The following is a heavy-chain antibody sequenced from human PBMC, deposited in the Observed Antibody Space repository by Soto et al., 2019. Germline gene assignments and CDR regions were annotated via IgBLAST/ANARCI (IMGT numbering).Heavy chain of an antibody. D-gene: IGHD6-6*01. CDR1: GGSFSGYY. CDR3: ARDRVGAARHPIAY. Sequence: SETLSLTCAVYGGSFSGYYWSWIRQPPGKGLEWIGEINHSGSTNYNPSLKSRVTISVDTSKNQFSLKLSSVTAADTAVYYCARDRVGAARHPIAYWGQDTLFTVSS. V-gene: IGHV4-34*01. J-gene: IGHJ4*02. CDR2: INHSGST.